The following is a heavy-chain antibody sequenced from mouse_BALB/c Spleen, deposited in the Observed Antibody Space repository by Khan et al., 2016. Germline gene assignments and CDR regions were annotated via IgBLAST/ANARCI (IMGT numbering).Heavy chain of an antibody. CDR2: ISYSGST. Sequence: VQLQQSGPGLVKPSQSLSLTCTVTGYSITSDYAWNWIRQFPGNKLEWMGYISYSGSTSYNPSLKSRISITRDTSKNQFFLQLNSVTTEDTATDYCARGRSFDYWGQGTTLTVSS. CDR3: ARGRSFDY. J-gene: IGHJ2*01. CDR1: GYSITSDYA. V-gene: IGHV3-2*02.